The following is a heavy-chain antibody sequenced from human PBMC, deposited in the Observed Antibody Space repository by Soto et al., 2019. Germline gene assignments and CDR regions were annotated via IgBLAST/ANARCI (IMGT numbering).Heavy chain of an antibody. V-gene: IGHV4-31*11. CDR2: IYYSGST. CDR3: ARGYCSSTSCFDP. D-gene: IGHD2-2*01. J-gene: IGHJ5*02. Sequence: PSETLSLTCAVSGGSISSGGYSWSWIRQHPGKGLEWIGYIYYSGSTHYNPSLKSRVTISVDTSKNQFSLKLSSVTAADTAVYYCARGYCSSTSCFDPWGQGTLVTVSS. CDR1: GGSISSGGYS.